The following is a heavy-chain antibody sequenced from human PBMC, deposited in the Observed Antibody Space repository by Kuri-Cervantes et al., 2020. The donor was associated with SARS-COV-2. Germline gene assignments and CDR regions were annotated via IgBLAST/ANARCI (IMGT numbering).Heavy chain of an antibody. J-gene: IGHJ4*02. V-gene: IGHV3-74*01. CDR3: ARVYSGYNNFDY. Sequence: GESLKISCAASGFTFSSYWMHWVRQAPGKGLVWVSRINSDGSSTSYADSVKGRFTISRDNSKNTLYLQMNSLRAEGTAVYYCARVYSGYNNFDYWGQGTLVTVSS. CDR2: INSDGSST. D-gene: IGHD5-12*01. CDR1: GFTFSSYW.